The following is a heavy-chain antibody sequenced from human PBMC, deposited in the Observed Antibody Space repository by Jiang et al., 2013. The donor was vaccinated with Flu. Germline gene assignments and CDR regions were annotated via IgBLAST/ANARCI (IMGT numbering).Heavy chain of an antibody. V-gene: IGHV4-59*01. CDR3: ARENWGWFDP. Sequence: PSETLSLTCIVSGGSIINYYWSWIRQTPGRGLEWIGYIHYSGSTHYNPSLNSRVTMSVDTSKNQLSLKLTSLTAADTGMYYCARENWGWFDPWGQGLLVT. CDR2: IHYSGST. J-gene: IGHJ5*02. CDR1: GGSIINYY. D-gene: IGHD7-27*01.